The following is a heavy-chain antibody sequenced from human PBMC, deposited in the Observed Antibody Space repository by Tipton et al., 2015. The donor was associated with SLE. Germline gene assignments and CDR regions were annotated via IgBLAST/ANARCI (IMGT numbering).Heavy chain of an antibody. Sequence: TLSLTCNVSGGSIRGYFWSWIRQPPGKGLEWIAYISYTGTADYSPSLKSRVTISLDTSMNQFSLRLTSVTAADTAVYYCARARGNTEEAGWGYFYFHYMDVWGRGTTVTVSS. D-gene: IGHD6-13*01. CDR1: GGSIRGYF. CDR2: ISYTGTA. V-gene: IGHV4-59*01. J-gene: IGHJ6*03. CDR3: ARARGNTEEAGWGYFYFHYMDV.